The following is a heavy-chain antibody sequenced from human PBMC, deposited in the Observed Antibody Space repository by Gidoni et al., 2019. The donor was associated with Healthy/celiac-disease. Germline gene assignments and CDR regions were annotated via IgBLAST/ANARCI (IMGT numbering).Heavy chain of an antibody. CDR1: GFTFSSYA. D-gene: IGHD1-26*01. V-gene: IGHV3-30-3*01. Sequence: QVQLVESGGGVVQPGRSLRLSCAASGFTFSSYAMHWVRQAPGKGLEWVAVISYDGSNKYYADSGKGRFTISRDNSKNTLYLQMNSLRAEDTAVYYCARAPLGSYWGGGFDYWGQGTLVTVSS. CDR3: ARAPLGSYWGGGFDY. CDR2: ISYDGSNK. J-gene: IGHJ4*02.